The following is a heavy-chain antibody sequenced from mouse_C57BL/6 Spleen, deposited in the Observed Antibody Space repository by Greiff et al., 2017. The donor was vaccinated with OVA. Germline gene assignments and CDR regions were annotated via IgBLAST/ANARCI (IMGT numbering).Heavy chain of an antibody. CDR1: GYSITSGYY. Sequence: EVQLVESGPGLVKPSQSLSLTCSVTGYSITSGYYWNWIRQFPGNKLEWMGYISYDGSNNYNPSLKNRISITRDTSKNQFFLKLNSVTTEDTATYYCARGGGNSDYWGQGTTLTVSS. V-gene: IGHV3-6*01. CDR2: ISYDGSN. J-gene: IGHJ2*01. CDR3: ARGGGNSDY. D-gene: IGHD2-1*01.